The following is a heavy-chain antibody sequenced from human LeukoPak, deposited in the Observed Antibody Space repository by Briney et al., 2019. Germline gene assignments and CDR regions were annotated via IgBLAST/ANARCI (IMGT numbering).Heavy chain of an antibody. CDR2: ISSSGSTI. CDR3: ARDGLRDYGGNWFDP. Sequence: PGGSLRLSCAASGFIFSSYEMNWVRQAPGKGLEWVSYISSSGSTIPYADSVKGRFTISRDNAKNSLYLQMNSLRAEDTAVYYCARDGLRDYGGNWFDPWGQGTLVTVSS. V-gene: IGHV3-48*03. D-gene: IGHD4-17*01. CDR1: GFIFSSYE. J-gene: IGHJ5*02.